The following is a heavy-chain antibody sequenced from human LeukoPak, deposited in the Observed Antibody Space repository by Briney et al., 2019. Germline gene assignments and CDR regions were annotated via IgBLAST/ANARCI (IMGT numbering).Heavy chain of an antibody. CDR3: ARLRRVLRYFDWLLGGVYYFDY. D-gene: IGHD3-9*01. V-gene: IGHV4-39*07. J-gene: IGHJ4*02. Sequence: SQTLSLTCTVSGGSISSGSYYWSWIRQPPGKGLEWIGEINHSGSTNYNPSLKSRVTISVDTSKNQFSLKLSSVTAADTAVYYCARLRRVLRYFDWLLGGVYYFDYWGQGTLVTVSS. CDR2: INHSGST. CDR1: GGSISSGSYY.